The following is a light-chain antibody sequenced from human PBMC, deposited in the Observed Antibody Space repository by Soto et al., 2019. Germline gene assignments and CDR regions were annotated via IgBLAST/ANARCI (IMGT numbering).Light chain of an antibody. CDR3: QQRSNWPYT. CDR1: QSVSSY. CDR2: DAS. J-gene: IGKJ2*01. V-gene: IGKV3-11*01. Sequence: EMVLTQSPATLSLSPGERATLSCRASQSVSSYLAWYQQKPGQAPRLLIYDASNRATGIPARFSGSGSGTDFTLTISSLEPDDFAVYYCQQRSNWPYTFGQGTKLEI.